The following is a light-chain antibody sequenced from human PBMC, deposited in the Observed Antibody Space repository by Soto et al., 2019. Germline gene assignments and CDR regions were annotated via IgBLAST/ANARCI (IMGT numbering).Light chain of an antibody. Sequence: QSVLTQPASVSGSPGQSITISCTGTSSDVGGYNYVSWYQQHPGKAPKLMIYDVSNRPSGVSNCFSGSKSGNTASLTISGLQAEDEADYYCSSYTSSSPYVFGTGTKVTVL. CDR2: DVS. V-gene: IGLV2-14*01. CDR3: SSYTSSSPYV. J-gene: IGLJ1*01. CDR1: SSDVGGYNY.